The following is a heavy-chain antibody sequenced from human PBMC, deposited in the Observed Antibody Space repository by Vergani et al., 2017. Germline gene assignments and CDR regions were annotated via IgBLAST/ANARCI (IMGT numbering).Heavy chain of an antibody. V-gene: IGHV4-4*07. CDR3: ARDLTAWSITIHLGEIENWFDP. D-gene: IGHD3-3*01. J-gene: IGHJ5*02. CDR1: GASISHYY. CDR2: IYTSDYT. Sequence: QVQLQESGPGLVKPSETLSLTCTVSGASISHYYWSWIRQPAGKGLEWIGRIYTSDYTNHNPSLKSRLTMSVDTSKNQFSLKLSSVTAADTAVYYCARDLTAWSITIHLGEIENWFDPWGQGTLVTVSS.